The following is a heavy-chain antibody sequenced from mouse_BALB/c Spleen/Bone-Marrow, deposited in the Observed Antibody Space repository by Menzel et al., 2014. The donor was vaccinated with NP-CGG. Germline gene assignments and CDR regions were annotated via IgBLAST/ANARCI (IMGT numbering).Heavy chain of an antibody. CDR2: IDPENGDT. CDR3: NADPIT. V-gene: IGHV14-4*02. CDR1: GFNIKDYY. Sequence: VQLQQSGAELVRSGASVKLSCTASGFNIKDYYMNWVKQRPEQGLEWIGWIDPENGDTEYAPKFQGKATMTAVTSSNTAYLQLSSLTSEDTGVYYCNADPITWGQGTTLTVSS. J-gene: IGHJ2*01.